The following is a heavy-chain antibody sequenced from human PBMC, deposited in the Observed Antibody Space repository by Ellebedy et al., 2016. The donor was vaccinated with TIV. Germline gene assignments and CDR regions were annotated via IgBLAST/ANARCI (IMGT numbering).Heavy chain of an antibody. D-gene: IGHD3-22*01. CDR1: GFTFSGHA. Sequence: GESLKISCAASGFTFSGHAMSWVRQTPGKGLEWVSGIIAGGDSTHYVDSVKGRFTISRDNSKKTLYLQMNSLRAEDTAVYYCVKLDSSGFYYGRLDYWGLGTLVTVSS. V-gene: IGHV3-23*01. J-gene: IGHJ4*02. CDR3: VKLDSSGFYYGRLDY. CDR2: IIAGGDST.